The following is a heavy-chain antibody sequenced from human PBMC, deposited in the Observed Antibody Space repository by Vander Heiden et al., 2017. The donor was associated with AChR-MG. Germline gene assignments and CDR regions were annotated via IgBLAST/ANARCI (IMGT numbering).Heavy chain of an antibody. D-gene: IGHD5-12*01. CDR3: AKRLAVATTNRVGIDY. Sequence: QVQLVESGGGVVQPGRSLRLSCAASGFTFSSYGMHWVRQAPGKGLEWVAVISYDGSNKYYADSVKGRFTISRDNSKNTLYLQMNSLRAEDTAVYYCAKRLAVATTNRVGIDYWGQGTLVTVSS. J-gene: IGHJ4*02. V-gene: IGHV3-30*18. CDR1: GFTFSSYG. CDR2: ISYDGSNK.